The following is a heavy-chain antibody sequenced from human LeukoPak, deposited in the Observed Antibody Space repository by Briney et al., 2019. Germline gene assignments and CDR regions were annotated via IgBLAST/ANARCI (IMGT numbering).Heavy chain of an antibody. CDR2: INPNSGAT. V-gene: IGHV1-2*02. Sequence: ASVKVSCKASRYTFTGYYIHWVRQAPGQGLEWMGWINPNSGATNFAQKFQGRVTMTRDTSISTTYMELSRLRSDDTAVYYCARDRVAVAGRGLYYFDYWGQGTLVTVSS. J-gene: IGHJ4*02. D-gene: IGHD2-15*01. CDR1: RYTFTGYY. CDR3: ARDRVAVAGRGLYYFDY.